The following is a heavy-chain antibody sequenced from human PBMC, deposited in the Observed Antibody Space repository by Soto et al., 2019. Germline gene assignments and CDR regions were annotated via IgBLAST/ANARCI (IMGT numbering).Heavy chain of an antibody. J-gene: IGHJ5*02. CDR3: TTDLGQMSLPLFSS. V-gene: IGHV3-15*01. Sequence: EVHLVESGGGLVKPGGCLRLSCAASGFTFTDAWLGWVRQAPGKGLEWIGRIKSKTHGGTTDFAAPVKGRFNISRDDSKNTLYLQMSSLQTDDTAVYHCTTDLGQMSLPLFSSWGQGTLVTVSS. CDR2: IKSKTHGGTT. CDR1: GFTFTDAW. D-gene: IGHD1-26*01.